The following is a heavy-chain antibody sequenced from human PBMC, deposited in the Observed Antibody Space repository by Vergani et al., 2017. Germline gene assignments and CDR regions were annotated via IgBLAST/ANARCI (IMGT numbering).Heavy chain of an antibody. V-gene: IGHV3-9*01. CDR1: GFTFDDYA. D-gene: IGHD6-13*01. Sequence: EVQLVESGGGLVQPGRSLRLSCAASGFTFDDYAMHWVRQAPGKGREWVSGISWNSGSIGYADSVKGRFTISRDNAKNYLYLQMNSLRAEDTALYYCAKDQGQQLVYYFDYWGQGTLVTVSS. CDR3: AKDQGQQLVYYFDY. CDR2: ISWNSGSI. J-gene: IGHJ4*02.